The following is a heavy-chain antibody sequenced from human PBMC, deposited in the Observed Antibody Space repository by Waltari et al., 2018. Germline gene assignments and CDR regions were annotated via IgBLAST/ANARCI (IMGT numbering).Heavy chain of an antibody. D-gene: IGHD4-17*01. Sequence: QVQLVESGAAVKKSGSSVKVSCKASGGTFSNYGISWVRQAPGQGLGWMGGIIPMFGTTNNAQKWQGRVTSTADKSTSTVYMELSSLRSEDTAVYYWARGATVTTGYYYYMDVWGKGTTVTVSS. CDR3: ARGATVTTGYYYYMDV. J-gene: IGHJ6*03. CDR1: GGTFSNYG. CDR2: IIPMFGTT. V-gene: IGHV1-69*14.